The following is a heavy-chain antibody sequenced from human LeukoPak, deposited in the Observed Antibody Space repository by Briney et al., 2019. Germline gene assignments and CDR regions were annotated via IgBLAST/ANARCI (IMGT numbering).Heavy chain of an antibody. D-gene: IGHD2-21*02. CDR3: ARRKNWAYCGGDCYRFDY. J-gene: IGHJ4*02. CDR2: INHSGST. V-gene: IGHV4-34*01. CDR1: GGSFSGYY. Sequence: PSETLSLTCAVYGGSFSGYYWSWIRQPPGKGLEWIGEINHSGSTNYNPSLKSRVTISVDTSKNQYSLKLSSVTAADTAVYYCARRKNWAYCGGDCYRFDYWGQGALVTVSS.